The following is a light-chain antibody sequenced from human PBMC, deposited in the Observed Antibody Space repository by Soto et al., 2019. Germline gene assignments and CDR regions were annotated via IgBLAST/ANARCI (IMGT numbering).Light chain of an antibody. CDR2: DAS. CDR3: QRHINWFPADT. Sequence: EIVLTQSPATLSLSPGERATLSCRASQSVSSYLAWYQQKPGQAPRLLIYDASNRATGIPARFSGSGSGTDFTLTISSLEPEVFAVYCCQRHINWFPADTFAGGTKV. J-gene: IGKJ4*01. V-gene: IGKV3-11*01. CDR1: QSVSSY.